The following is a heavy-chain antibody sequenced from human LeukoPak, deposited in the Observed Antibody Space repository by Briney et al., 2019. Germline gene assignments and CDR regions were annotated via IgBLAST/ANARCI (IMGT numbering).Heavy chain of an antibody. V-gene: IGHV3-33*01. CDR2: IWYDGSNK. CDR3: ARDDGGNYPATPEF. CDR1: GFTFSSYG. Sequence: PGRSLRLSCAASGFTFSSYGMHWVRQAPGKGLEWVAVIWYDGSNKYYADSVKGRFTISRDNSKNTLYLQMNSLRAEDTAVYYCARDDGGNYPATPEFWGQGTLVTVSS. D-gene: IGHD4-23*01. J-gene: IGHJ4*02.